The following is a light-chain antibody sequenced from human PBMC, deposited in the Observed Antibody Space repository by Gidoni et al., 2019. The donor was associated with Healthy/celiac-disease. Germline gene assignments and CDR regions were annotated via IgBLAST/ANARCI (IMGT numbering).Light chain of an antibody. CDR3: QQYNSYKFT. CDR1: QSISSW. CDR2: KAS. J-gene: IGKJ3*01. Sequence: DIKMTQSPSTLSASVGDRVTITCRASQSISSWLAWYQQKPGKAPKLLIYKASSLESGVPSRFSGSGSGTEFTLTISSLQPDDFATYYCQQYNSYKFTFGPGTKVDIK. V-gene: IGKV1-5*03.